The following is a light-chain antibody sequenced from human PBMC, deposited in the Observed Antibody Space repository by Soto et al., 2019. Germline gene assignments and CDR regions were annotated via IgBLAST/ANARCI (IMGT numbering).Light chain of an antibody. CDR1: QSVSSY. J-gene: IGKJ4*01. CDR3: QQRSSWPLT. CDR2: DAS. Sequence: ETVLTQSPATLSLSPGERAILSCRASQSVSSYLAWYQQKPGQAPSLLISDASNRATGIPDRFSGSGSGTDFTLTISSLEPEDFAVYYFQQRSSWPLTFGGGTKVEIK. V-gene: IGKV3-11*01.